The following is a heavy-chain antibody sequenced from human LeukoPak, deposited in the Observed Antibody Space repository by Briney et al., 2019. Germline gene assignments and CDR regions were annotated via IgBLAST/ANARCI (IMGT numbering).Heavy chain of an antibody. D-gene: IGHD6-19*01. Sequence: SETLSLTCAVYGGSFSGYYWSWIRQPPGKGLEWIGNIYYSGSTNYNPSLKSRVTISVDMSKNQFSLKLTSVTAADTAVYYCAGTTYSSGWYYFDYWGQGTLVTVSS. V-gene: IGHV4-59*13. CDR1: GGSFSGYY. CDR2: IYYSGST. J-gene: IGHJ4*02. CDR3: AGTTYSSGWYYFDY.